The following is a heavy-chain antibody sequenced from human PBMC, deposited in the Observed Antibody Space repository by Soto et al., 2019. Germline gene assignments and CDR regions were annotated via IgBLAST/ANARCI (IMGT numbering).Heavy chain of an antibody. J-gene: IGHJ5*01. CDR1: GGSITSNW. V-gene: IGHV4-4*02. CDR2: MYHSGSA. D-gene: IGHD2-21*02. Sequence: QVQLQESGPGLVKPSETLSLTCVVSGGSITSNWWSWVRQPPGKGLEWIGEMYHSGSANYKPSLTTRVTMSVDESKNEFSLKLTSVTAADTAVYYCVKHDSYRSDSWGQGTLVTVSS. CDR3: VKHDSYRSDS.